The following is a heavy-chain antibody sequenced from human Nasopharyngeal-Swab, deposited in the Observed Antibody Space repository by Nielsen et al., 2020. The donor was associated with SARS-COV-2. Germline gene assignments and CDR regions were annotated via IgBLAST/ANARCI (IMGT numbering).Heavy chain of an antibody. CDR1: GFTFDDYA. Sequence: GGSLRLSCAASGFTFDDYAMHWVRQAPGKGLEWVSGISWSSGSIGYADSVKGRFTISRDNAKNSLYLQMNSLRAEDTALYYCAKVGYSSVDYWGQGTLVTVSS. V-gene: IGHV3-9*01. J-gene: IGHJ4*02. CDR3: AKVGYSSVDY. CDR2: ISWSSGSI. D-gene: IGHD6-25*01.